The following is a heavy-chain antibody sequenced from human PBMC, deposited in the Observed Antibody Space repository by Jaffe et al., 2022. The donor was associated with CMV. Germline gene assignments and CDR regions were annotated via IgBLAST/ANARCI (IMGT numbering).Heavy chain of an antibody. CDR3: ARGAITRKMQLWFSDDAFDI. CDR1: GGSVSSGSYY. CDR2: IYYSGST. Sequence: QVQLQESGPGLVKPSETLSLTCTVSGGSVSSGSYYWSWIRQPPGKGLEWIGYIYYSGSTNYNPSLKSRVTISVDTSKNQFSLKLSSVTAADTAVYYCARGAITRKMQLWFSDDAFDIWGQGTMVTVSS. J-gene: IGHJ3*02. D-gene: IGHD5-18*01. V-gene: IGHV4-61*01.